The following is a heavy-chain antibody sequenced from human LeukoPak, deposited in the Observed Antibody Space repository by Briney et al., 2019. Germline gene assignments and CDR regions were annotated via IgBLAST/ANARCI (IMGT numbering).Heavy chain of an antibody. D-gene: IGHD6-19*01. Sequence: GGSLRLSCAASGFTFSSYAMSWVRQAPGKGLEWVSAISGSGGSTYYADSVKGRFTISRDNSKNTLYLQMNSLRAEDTAVYYCAKGKGSGWRFPVDYWGQGTLVTVSS. CDR2: ISGSGGST. V-gene: IGHV3-23*01. CDR3: AKGKGSGWRFPVDY. J-gene: IGHJ4*02. CDR1: GFTFSSYA.